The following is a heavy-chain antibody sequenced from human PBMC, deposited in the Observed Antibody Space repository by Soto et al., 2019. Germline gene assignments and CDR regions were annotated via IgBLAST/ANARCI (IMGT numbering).Heavy chain of an antibody. V-gene: IGHV3-48*01. J-gene: IGHJ4*02. D-gene: IGHD4-17*01. CDR2: ISSSSSTI. CDR3: ARSDYGGDVFPVTKWGIDY. CDR1: GFTFSSYS. Sequence: GGSLRLSCAASGFTFSSYSMNWVRQAPGKGLEWVSYISSSSSTIYYADSVKGRFTISRDNAKNSLYLQMNSLRAEDTAVYYCARSDYGGDVFPVTKWGIDYWGQGTLVTVSS.